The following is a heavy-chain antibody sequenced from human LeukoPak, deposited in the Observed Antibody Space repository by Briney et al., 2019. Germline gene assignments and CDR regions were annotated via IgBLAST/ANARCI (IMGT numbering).Heavy chain of an antibody. D-gene: IGHD1-26*01. CDR3: SRASRWEPYYFPY. J-gene: IGHJ4*02. CDR2: IDHSGTT. Sequence: SETLSLTCAVSGGSISSSYWWSWVRQPPGKGLEWIGEIDHSGTTNYNPSLKSRVTISVDKAKNQFSLTLSSVTAADTAVYYCSRASRWEPYYFPYWAREPWSPSPQ. V-gene: IGHV4-4*02. CDR1: GGSISSSYW.